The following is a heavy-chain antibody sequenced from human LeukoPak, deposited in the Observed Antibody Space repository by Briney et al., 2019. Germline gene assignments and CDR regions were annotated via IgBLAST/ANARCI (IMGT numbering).Heavy chain of an antibody. V-gene: IGHV4-4*07. J-gene: IGHJ4*02. CDR2: IYTSGGT. Sequence: PSETLSLTCTVSGGSISSYYWSWIRQPAGKGLEWIGRIYTSGGTNYNPSLKSQVTMSVDTSKNQFSLKLSSVTAADTAVYYCARGGRAAAGNPEHRYYFDYWGQRTLVTVSS. CDR3: ARGGRAAAGNPEHRYYFDY. D-gene: IGHD6-13*01. CDR1: GGSISSYY.